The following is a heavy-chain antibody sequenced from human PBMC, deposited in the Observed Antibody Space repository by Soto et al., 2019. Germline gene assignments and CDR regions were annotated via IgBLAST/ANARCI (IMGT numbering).Heavy chain of an antibody. Sequence: GGSLRLSCAASGFTFSSYAMSWVRQAPGKGLEWVSAIRDNGSNKYYADSVKGRFTISRDNSKNTLYLQMNSLRAEDTAVYYCACSGSYYQDYYYYGMDVWGQGTTVTVSS. CDR1: GFTFSSYA. J-gene: IGHJ6*02. D-gene: IGHD1-26*01. CDR2: IRDNGSNK. CDR3: ACSGSYYQDYYYYGMDV. V-gene: IGHV3-23*01.